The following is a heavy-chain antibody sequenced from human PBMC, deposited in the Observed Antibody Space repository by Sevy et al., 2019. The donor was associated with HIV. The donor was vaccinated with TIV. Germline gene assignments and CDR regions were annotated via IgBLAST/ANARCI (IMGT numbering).Heavy chain of an antibody. CDR2: ISSSSSTI. D-gene: IGHD3-22*01. J-gene: IGHJ6*03. Sequence: GESLKISCAASGFTFSSYSMNWVRQAPGKGLEWVSYISSSSSTINYADSVKGRFTISRDNAKNSLYLQMNSLRDEDTAVYYCARDVIYDSSGTPDYMDVWGKGTTVTVSS. CDR1: GFTFSSYS. V-gene: IGHV3-48*02. CDR3: ARDVIYDSSGTPDYMDV.